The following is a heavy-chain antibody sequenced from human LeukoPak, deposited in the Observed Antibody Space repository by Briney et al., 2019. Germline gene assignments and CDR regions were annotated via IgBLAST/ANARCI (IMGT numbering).Heavy chain of an antibody. J-gene: IGHJ4*02. D-gene: IGHD6-25*01. CDR2: TVSRGTT. Sequence: GGSLRLSCVASGFTFTSDAMNWVRQAPGKGLEWVSSTVSRGTTQYADSVKGRFTVSRDTSKNTLYLQMNSLRADDTAVYYCAKDLLGSSADFDYWGQGTLVTVSS. V-gene: IGHV3-23*01. CDR1: GFTFTSDA. CDR3: AKDLLGSSADFDY.